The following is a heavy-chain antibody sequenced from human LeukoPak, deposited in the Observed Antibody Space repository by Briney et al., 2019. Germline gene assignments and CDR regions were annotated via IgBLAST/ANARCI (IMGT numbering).Heavy chain of an antibody. CDR1: GFTFSSYW. J-gene: IGHJ3*02. Sequence: GGSLRLSCAASGFTFSSYWIHWVRQAPGKGLVWVSGIDNDGSTTRYADSVKGRFTLSRDNAKNTVYLQMNSLTAEDTTVYYCARDRDGSDIWGQGTMVTVSS. CDR3: ARDRDGSDI. CDR2: IDNDGSTT. V-gene: IGHV3-74*01.